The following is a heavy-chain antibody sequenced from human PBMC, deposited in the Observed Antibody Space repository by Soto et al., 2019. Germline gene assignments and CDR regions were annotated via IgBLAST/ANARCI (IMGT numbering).Heavy chain of an antibody. Sequence: SETLSLTCTVSGGSISSGGYYWSWIRQHPGKGLEWIGYIYYSGSTYYNPSLKSRVTISVDTSKNQFSLKLSSVTAADTAVFYCATRITRIPAGNWFDPWGQGTLVTVSS. D-gene: IGHD1-20*01. CDR1: GGSISSGGYY. V-gene: IGHV4-31*03. CDR2: IYYSGST. CDR3: ATRITRIPAGNWFDP. J-gene: IGHJ5*02.